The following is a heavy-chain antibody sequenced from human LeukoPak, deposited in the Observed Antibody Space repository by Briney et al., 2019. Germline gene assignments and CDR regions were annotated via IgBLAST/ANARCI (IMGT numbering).Heavy chain of an antibody. J-gene: IGHJ4*02. D-gene: IGHD1-26*01. V-gene: IGHV5-51*01. CDR3: ARPHTLDRTTKYYFDY. CDR2: IYPGDSDT. Sequence: GESLKISCKVSGYTFTTSWIGWVRQMPGKGLEWMGIIYPGDSDTRYSPSLQGQVTISADKSINTVYLQWSSLKASDTAMYYCARPHTLDRTTKYYFDYWGQGTLVTVSS. CDR1: GYTFTTSW.